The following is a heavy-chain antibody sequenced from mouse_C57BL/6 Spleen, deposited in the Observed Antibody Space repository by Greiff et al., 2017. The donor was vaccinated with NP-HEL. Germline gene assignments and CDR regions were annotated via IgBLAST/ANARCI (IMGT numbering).Heavy chain of an antibody. CDR3: ASDEGY. CDR2: IHPNSDST. V-gene: IGHV1-64*01. J-gene: IGHJ2*01. CDR1: GYTFTHYW. Sequence: QVQLQQPGAELVKPGASVKLSCKASGYTFTHYWMHWVKQRPGQGLEWIGMIHPNSDSTKDNEKFKSKATLTVDKSTSTAYMQLSSLTSEDSAVYYCASDEGYWGQGTTLTVSS.